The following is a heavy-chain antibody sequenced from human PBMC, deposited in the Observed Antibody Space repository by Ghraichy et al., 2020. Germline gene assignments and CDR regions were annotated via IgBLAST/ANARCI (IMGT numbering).Heavy chain of an antibody. J-gene: IGHJ5*02. CDR2: IYYSGST. CDR1: GGSISSSSYY. CDR3: ARLDIVVVPAAGWFDP. Sequence: SETLSLTCTVSGGSISSSSYYWGWIRQPPGKGLEWIGSIYYSGSTYYNPSLKSRVTISVDTSKNQFSLKLSSVTAADTAVYYCARLDIVVVPAAGWFDPWGQGTLVTVSS. D-gene: IGHD2-2*01. V-gene: IGHV4-39*07.